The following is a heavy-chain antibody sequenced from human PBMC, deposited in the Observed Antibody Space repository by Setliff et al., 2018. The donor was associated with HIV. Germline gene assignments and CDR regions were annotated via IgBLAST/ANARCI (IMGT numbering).Heavy chain of an antibody. V-gene: IGHV3-9*01. Sequence: GGSLRLSCAASGFTFDDYAMHWVRQAPGKGLEWVSGISWNSGSIGYADSVKGRFTISRDNAKNSLYLQMNSLRAEDTALYYCAKWGIAVAGDAQGFDYWGQGTLVTVSS. CDR3: AKWGIAVAGDAQGFDY. CDR1: GFTFDDYA. D-gene: IGHD6-19*01. J-gene: IGHJ4*02. CDR2: ISWNSGSI.